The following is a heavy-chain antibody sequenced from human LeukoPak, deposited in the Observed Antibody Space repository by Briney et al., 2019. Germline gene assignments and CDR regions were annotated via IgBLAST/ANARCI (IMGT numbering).Heavy chain of an antibody. CDR3: ARGGRGDSSSWSQLDY. V-gene: IGHV1-3*03. CDR2: INAGNGNT. CDR1: GYTFTSYA. J-gene: IGHJ4*02. Sequence: GASVKVSCKASGYTFTSYAMHWVRQAPGQRLEWMGWINAGNGNTKYSQEFQGRVTITRDTSASTAYMELSSLRSEDMAVYYCARGGRGDSSSWSQLDYWGQGTLVTVSS. D-gene: IGHD6-13*01.